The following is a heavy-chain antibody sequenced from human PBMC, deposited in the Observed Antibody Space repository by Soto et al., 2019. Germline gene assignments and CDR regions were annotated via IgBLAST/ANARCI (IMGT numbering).Heavy chain of an antibody. Sequence: EVQLVETGGDLIQPGGSLRLSCAASGFSVSINYMSLVRQAPGKGLEWVSIINADGSSYYANYVKVRFTISRDNSKNTVDLQMNSLRAEDTVVYYCASIAVAEGFDPWGQGSMVSVSS. CDR1: GFSVSINY. CDR2: INADGSS. V-gene: IGHV3-53*02. J-gene: IGHJ5*02. CDR3: ASIAVAEGFDP. D-gene: IGHD6-19*01.